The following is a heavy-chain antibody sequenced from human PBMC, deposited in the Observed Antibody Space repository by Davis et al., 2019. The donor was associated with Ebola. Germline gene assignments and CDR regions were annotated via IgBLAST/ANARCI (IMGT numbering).Heavy chain of an antibody. V-gene: IGHV1-46*01. D-gene: IGHD3-3*01. J-gene: IGHJ6*02. CDR1: GYTFTSYY. CDR3: GVTIFGVATTEDYGMDV. CDR2: INPSGGST. Sequence: ASVKVSCKASGYTFTSYYMHWVRQAPGQGLEWMGIINPSGGSTSYAQKFQGRVTMTRDTSTSTVYMELSSLRSEDTAVYYCGVTIFGVATTEDYGMDVWGQGTTVTVSS.